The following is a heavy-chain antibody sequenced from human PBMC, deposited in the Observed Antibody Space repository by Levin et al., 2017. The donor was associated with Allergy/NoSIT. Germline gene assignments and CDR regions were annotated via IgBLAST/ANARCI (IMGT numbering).Heavy chain of an antibody. J-gene: IGHJ4*02. CDR2: ISSSEST. CDR1: GASITNYY. V-gene: IGHV4-59*01. D-gene: IGHD1-1*01. Sequence: GSLRLSCTVSGASITNYYWSWIRQPPGKGLEYIGYISSSESTNYNPSLQSRVTISIDTSNNQFSLRLSSVTAADTAVYYCARRRDRNDGTFDCWGQGTLVTVSS. CDR3: ARRRDRNDGTFDC.